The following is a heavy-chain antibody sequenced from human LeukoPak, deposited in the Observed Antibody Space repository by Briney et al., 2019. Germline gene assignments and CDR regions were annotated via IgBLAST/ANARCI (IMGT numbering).Heavy chain of an antibody. Sequence: ASVKVSCKAAGYTFTSYGISWVRQAPGQGLEWMGWISAYNGNTNYAQKLQGRVTMTTDTSTSTAYMELRSLRSDDTAVYYCARITSNYDILTGYLGTFDYWGQGTLVTVSS. CDR2: ISAYNGNT. V-gene: IGHV1-18*01. D-gene: IGHD3-9*01. J-gene: IGHJ4*02. CDR3: ARITSNYDILTGYLGTFDY. CDR1: GYTFTSYG.